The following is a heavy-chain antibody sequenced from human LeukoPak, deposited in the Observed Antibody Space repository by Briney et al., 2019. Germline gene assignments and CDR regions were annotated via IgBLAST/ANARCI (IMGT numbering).Heavy chain of an antibody. CDR1: GFSISSGYY. CDR2: INHSGST. J-gene: IGHJ4*02. V-gene: IGHV4-38-2*02. Sequence: SETLSLTCTVSGFSISSGYYWGWIRQPPGKGLEWIGEINHSGSTNYNPSLKSRVTISVDTSKNQFSLKLSSVTAADTAVYYCARGARRLYYFDYWGQGTLVTVSS. CDR3: ARGARRLYYFDY.